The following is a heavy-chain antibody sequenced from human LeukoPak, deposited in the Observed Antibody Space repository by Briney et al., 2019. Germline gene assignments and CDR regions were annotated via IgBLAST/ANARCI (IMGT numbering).Heavy chain of an antibody. V-gene: IGHV4-59*11. Sequence: SETLSLTCTVSGVSISSHYWSWVRQPPGKGLEWVGFLYSIASTTYHPSLNIRVTISVHTSNHQFSLNLTSVTAADTAVYYCAILSYSSSSTLSFDYWGQGTLVTVSS. CDR3: AILSYSSSSTLSFDY. D-gene: IGHD6-6*01. CDR1: GVSISSHY. CDR2: LYSIAST. J-gene: IGHJ4*02.